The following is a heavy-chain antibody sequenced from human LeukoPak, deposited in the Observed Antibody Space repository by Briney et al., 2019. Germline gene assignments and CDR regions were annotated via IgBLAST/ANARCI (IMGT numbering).Heavy chain of an antibody. J-gene: IGHJ3*02. CDR2: IYYGGST. Sequence: SETLSLTCTVSGGSISSSSYHWGWIRQPPGKGLEWIGTIYYGGSTYYNPSLKSRVTISVDTSKKQFSLKLTSVTAADAAVYYCARPGDYYDSSGYFDAFDIWGQGTMVTVFS. D-gene: IGHD3-22*01. V-gene: IGHV4-39*01. CDR3: ARPGDYYDSSGYFDAFDI. CDR1: GGSISSSSYH.